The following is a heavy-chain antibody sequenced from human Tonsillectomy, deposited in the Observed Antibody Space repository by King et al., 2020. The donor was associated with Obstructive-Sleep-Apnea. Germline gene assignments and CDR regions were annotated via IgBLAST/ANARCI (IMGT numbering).Heavy chain of an antibody. CDR1: GVSISSSSYY. Sequence: QLQESGPGLVKPSETLSLTCTVSGVSISSSSYYWGCIRQPPGKGLEWIGSIYYSWSTYYNPSLKSRVTISVDTSKNQFSLKLSSVTAADTAVYYCARGSGYDFWSGYYTPDYFDYWGQGTLVTVSS. J-gene: IGHJ4*02. D-gene: IGHD3-3*01. V-gene: IGHV4-39*07. CDR2: IYYSWST. CDR3: ARGSGYDFWSGYYTPDYFDY.